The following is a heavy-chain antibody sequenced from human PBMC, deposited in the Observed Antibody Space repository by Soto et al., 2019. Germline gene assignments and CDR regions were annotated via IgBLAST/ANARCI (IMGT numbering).Heavy chain of an antibody. Sequence: PSQTLSLTCAISGDSVSSNSAAWNWIRQSPSRGLEWLGRTYYRSKWYNDYAVSVKSRIPINPDTSKNQFSLQLNSVTPEDTAVYYCARSPQLLIYYYYYMDVWGKGTKDTVSS. CDR2: TYYRSKWYN. CDR1: GDSVSSNSAA. CDR3: ARSPQLLIYYYYYMDV. J-gene: IGHJ6*03. D-gene: IGHD2-2*01. V-gene: IGHV6-1*01.